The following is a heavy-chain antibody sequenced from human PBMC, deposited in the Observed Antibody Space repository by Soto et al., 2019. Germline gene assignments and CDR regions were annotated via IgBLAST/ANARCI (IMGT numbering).Heavy chain of an antibody. CDR3: ARVYSGSYSDY. CDR1: GVSIRSNNW. J-gene: IGHJ4*02. V-gene: IGHV4-4*02. Sequence: SETLSLTCAVSGVSIRSNNWWSLVRHPPGKGLEWIGEIFHSGSTNYNPSLKTRVTISVDKSKNQFSLKLSSVTAADTAVYYCARVYSGSYSDYWGQGTLVTVSS. CDR2: IFHSGST. D-gene: IGHD1-26*01.